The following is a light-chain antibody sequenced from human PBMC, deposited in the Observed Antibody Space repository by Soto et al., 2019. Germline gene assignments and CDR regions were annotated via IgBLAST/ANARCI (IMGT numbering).Light chain of an antibody. Sequence: QSALTQPASVSGSPGQSITLSCTGTTSDVGGYHFVSWYQQHPGKAPKLMIYEVTNRSSGVSDRFSGSKSGNTASLTISGLQAEDEADYYCYSYTTTSTYVFGSGTKVTVL. CDR2: EVT. J-gene: IGLJ1*01. CDR1: TSDVGGYHF. V-gene: IGLV2-14*01. CDR3: YSYTTTSTYV.